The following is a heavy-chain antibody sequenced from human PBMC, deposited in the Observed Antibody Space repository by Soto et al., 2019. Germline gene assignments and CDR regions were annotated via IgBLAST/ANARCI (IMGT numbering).Heavy chain of an antibody. J-gene: IGHJ5*02. CDR2: IKPDSGDT. D-gene: IGHD2-2*01. V-gene: IGHV1-2*02. CDR1: RYTFTSYD. Sequence: ASVKVSCKASRYTFTSYDIFWVRQSPGQGLEWMGWIKPDSGDTHYAQNFQGRVTKTRDTSINTAYMELNNLVSDDTAVYYCARRSSTYLNEIIYDPWGQGTLVTVSS. CDR3: ARRSSTYLNEIIYDP.